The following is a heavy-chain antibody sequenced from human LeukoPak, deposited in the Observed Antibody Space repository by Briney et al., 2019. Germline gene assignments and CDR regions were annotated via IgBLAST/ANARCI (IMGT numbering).Heavy chain of an antibody. D-gene: IGHD4/OR15-4a*01. CDR3: ASRMDYGGGGTNESWFDP. CDR1: GYTFTSYD. Sequence: ASVKVSCKASGYTFTSYDINWVRQATGQGLEWMGWMNPNSGNTGYAQKFQGRVTMTRNTSISTAYMELSSLRSEDTAVYYCASRMDYGGGGTNESWFDPWGQGTLVTVSS. V-gene: IGHV1-8*01. CDR2: MNPNSGNT. J-gene: IGHJ5*02.